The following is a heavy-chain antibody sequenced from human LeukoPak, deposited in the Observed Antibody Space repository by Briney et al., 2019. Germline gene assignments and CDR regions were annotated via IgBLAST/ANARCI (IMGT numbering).Heavy chain of an antibody. J-gene: IGHJ3*02. CDR1: GGSISSYY. V-gene: IGHV4-59*01. CDR3: ARDCSSTSCYGLNAFDI. D-gene: IGHD2-2*01. Sequence: SETLSLTCTVSGGSISSYYWSWIRQPPGKGLEWIGYIYYSGSTNYNPSLKSRVTISVDTSKNQFSLKLSSVTAADTAVYYCARDCSSTSCYGLNAFDIWAKGQWSPSLQ. CDR2: IYYSGST.